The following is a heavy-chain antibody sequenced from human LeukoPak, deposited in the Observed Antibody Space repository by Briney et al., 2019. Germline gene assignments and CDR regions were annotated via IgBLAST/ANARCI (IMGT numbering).Heavy chain of an antibody. Sequence: PSETLSLTCTVSGGSISSYYWSWIRQPAGKGLEWIGRIYTSGSTNYNPSLKSRVTMSVDTSKNQFSLKLSSVTAADTAVYYCARLRQQLVPGRYFDLWGRGTLVTVSS. D-gene: IGHD6-13*01. V-gene: IGHV4-4*07. J-gene: IGHJ2*01. CDR3: ARLRQQLVPGRYFDL. CDR2: IYTSGST. CDR1: GGSISSYY.